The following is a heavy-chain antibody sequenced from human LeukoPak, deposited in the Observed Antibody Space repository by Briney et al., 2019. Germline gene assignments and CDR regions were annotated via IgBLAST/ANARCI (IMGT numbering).Heavy chain of an antibody. CDR2: INHSGST. CDR1: GGSFSGYY. J-gene: IGHJ4*02. Sequence: SETLSLTCAVYGGSFSGYYWSWIRQPPGKGLEWIGEINHSGSTNYNLSLKSRVTISVDTSKNQFSLKLSSVTAADTAVYYCARGVGFGVVIIPPYFDYWGQGTLVTVSS. CDR3: ARGVGFGVVIIPPYFDY. V-gene: IGHV4-34*01. D-gene: IGHD3-3*01.